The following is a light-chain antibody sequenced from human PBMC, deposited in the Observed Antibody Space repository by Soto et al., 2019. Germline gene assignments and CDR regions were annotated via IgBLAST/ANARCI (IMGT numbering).Light chain of an antibody. CDR2: EGS. V-gene: IGLV2-23*01. J-gene: IGLJ1*01. CDR3: CSYASSGTNV. Sequence: QSVLTQPASVSGSPGQSITISCTGTSSDVGSYNLVSWYQQHPGKAPKLMIYEGSKRPSRISSRFSGSKSGNTASLTISGHKAEDEADFYCCSYASSGTNVFGTGTKVTVL. CDR1: SSDVGSYNL.